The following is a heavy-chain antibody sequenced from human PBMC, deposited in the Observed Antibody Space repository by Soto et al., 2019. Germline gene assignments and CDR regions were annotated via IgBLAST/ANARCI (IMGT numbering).Heavy chain of an antibody. Sequence: PGGSLRLSCAASGFTFRDYYMSWIRQAPGKGLEWVSYISSSSSYTNYADSVKGRFTISRDNAKNSLYLQMNSLRAEDTAVYYCASCGGDCLYGMDVWGQGTTVTASS. CDR3: ASCGGDCLYGMDV. D-gene: IGHD2-21*02. V-gene: IGHV3-11*06. CDR2: ISSSSSYT. CDR1: GFTFRDYY. J-gene: IGHJ6*02.